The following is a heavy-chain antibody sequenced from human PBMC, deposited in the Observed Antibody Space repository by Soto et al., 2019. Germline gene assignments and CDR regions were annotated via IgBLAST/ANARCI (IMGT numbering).Heavy chain of an antibody. D-gene: IGHD2-15*01. Sequence: SETLSLTCTVSGGSISSGGYYWSWIRQHPGKELEWIGYVYYRGSTNYSPSLESRVTMSLDTSKSQFSLMLTSVTAADTAVYYCARHHEYCSGGTCYVVDYWGPGTLVTVSS. V-gene: IGHV4-61*08. J-gene: IGHJ4*02. CDR2: VYYRGST. CDR3: ARHHEYCSGGTCYVVDY. CDR1: GGSISSGGYY.